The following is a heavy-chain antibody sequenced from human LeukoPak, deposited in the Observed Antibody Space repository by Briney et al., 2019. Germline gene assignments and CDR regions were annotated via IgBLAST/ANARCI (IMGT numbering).Heavy chain of an antibody. CDR1: GFTFSSYS. CDR2: ISSSGGNT. CDR3: AKVTEWLPHLGYWDY. J-gene: IGHJ4*02. Sequence: GGSLRLSCAASGFTFSSYSMSWVRQAPGKGLEWVSSISSSGGNTYYADSVKGRFTISRDNSKNTLFLQMNSLRAEDTAVYYCAKVTEWLPHLGYWDYWGQGTLVTVSS. V-gene: IGHV3-23*01. D-gene: IGHD6-19*01.